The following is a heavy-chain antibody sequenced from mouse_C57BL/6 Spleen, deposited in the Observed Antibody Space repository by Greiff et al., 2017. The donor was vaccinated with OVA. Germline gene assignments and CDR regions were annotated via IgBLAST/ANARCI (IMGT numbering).Heavy chain of an antibody. CDR3: TRGVVTMYFDY. CDR1: GFTFSDAW. CDR2: IRNKANNHAT. J-gene: IGHJ2*01. V-gene: IGHV6-6*01. Sequence: EVKVEESGGGLVQPGGSMKLSCAASGFTFSDAWMDWVRQSPEKGLEWVAEIRNKANNHATYYAESVKGRFTISRDDSKSSVYLQMNSLRAEDTGIYYCTRGVVTMYFDYWGQGTTLTVSS. D-gene: IGHD2-2*01.